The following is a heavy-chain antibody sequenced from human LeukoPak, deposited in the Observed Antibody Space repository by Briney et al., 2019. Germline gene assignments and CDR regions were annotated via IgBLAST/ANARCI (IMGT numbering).Heavy chain of an antibody. Sequence: PGGSLRLSCSASGLIFSTYTMYWVRQAPGKGLEYVSVINGDGRTTYYIDSVKGRFTISRDNSKNTLYLQMSSLRADDTAVYYCVGDQVDDTGYLRWGQGTRVTVSA. CDR1: GLIFSTYT. V-gene: IGHV3-64D*06. CDR2: INGDGRTT. D-gene: IGHD5-12*01. J-gene: IGHJ4*02. CDR3: VGDQVDDTGYLR.